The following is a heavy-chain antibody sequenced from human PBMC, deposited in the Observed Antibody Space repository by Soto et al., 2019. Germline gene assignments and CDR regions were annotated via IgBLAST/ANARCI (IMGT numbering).Heavy chain of an antibody. J-gene: IGHJ4*02. D-gene: IGHD1-7*01. CDR3: ARVNWNYARYYIDY. CDR2: ISGSGGST. CDR1: GFTFSNNA. Sequence: GGSLRLSCAASGFTFSNNAMSWVRQAPGKGLEWVSAISGSGGSTFYADSVKGRFTISRDNSKNTLYVQMNGLRADDTAVYYCARVNWNYARYYIDYWGPGTQVTVSS. V-gene: IGHV3-23*01.